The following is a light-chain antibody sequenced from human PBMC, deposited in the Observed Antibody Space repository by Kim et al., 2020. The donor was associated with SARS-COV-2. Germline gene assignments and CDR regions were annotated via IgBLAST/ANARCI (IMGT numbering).Light chain of an antibody. Sequence: SASVGDAVTITCRASLTISSWLAWYQQRPGKAPKLLIYNASTLESGVPSSFSGSGSGTDFTLTISSLQPDDVATYYCQQYHSYSTFGQGTKVEIK. CDR3: QQYHSYST. V-gene: IGKV1-5*03. J-gene: IGKJ1*01. CDR2: NAS. CDR1: LTISSW.